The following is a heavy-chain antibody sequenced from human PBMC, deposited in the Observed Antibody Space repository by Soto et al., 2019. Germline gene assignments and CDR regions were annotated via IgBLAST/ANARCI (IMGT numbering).Heavy chain of an antibody. J-gene: IGHJ2*01. Sequence: EVQLVESGGGLVQPGGSLRLSCAASGFTVSSNYMSWVRQAPGKGLEWVSVIYSGGSTYYADSVKGRFTISRDNSKNTLYLQMNSLRAEDTAVYYCASDSGVSSWYFDLWGRGTLVTVSS. CDR3: ASDSGVSSWYFDL. CDR1: GFTVSSNY. D-gene: IGHD1-26*01. V-gene: IGHV3-66*01. CDR2: IYSGGST.